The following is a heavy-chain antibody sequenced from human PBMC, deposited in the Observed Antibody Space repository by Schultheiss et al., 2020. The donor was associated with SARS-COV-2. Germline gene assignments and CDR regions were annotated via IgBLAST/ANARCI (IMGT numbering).Heavy chain of an antibody. Sequence: SETLSLTCAVYGGSFSGYYWSWIRQPPGKGLEWIGYIYYSGSTNYNPSLKSRVTISVDTSKNQFSLKLSSVTAADTAVYYCARGLAGRSYYGSGSYYWFDPWGQGTLVTVSS. CDR1: GGSFSGYY. CDR3: ARGLAGRSYYGSGSYYWFDP. D-gene: IGHD3-10*01. J-gene: IGHJ5*02. CDR2: IYYSGST. V-gene: IGHV4-34*01.